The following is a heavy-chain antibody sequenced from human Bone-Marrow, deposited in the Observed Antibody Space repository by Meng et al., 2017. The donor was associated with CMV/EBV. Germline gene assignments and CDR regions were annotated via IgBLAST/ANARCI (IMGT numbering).Heavy chain of an antibody. J-gene: IGHJ6*02. V-gene: IGHV3-21*01. CDR1: GFTFSSYS. CDR3: ARDAPRNPLYYYGMDV. CDR2: ISSSSSYI. Sequence: GESLKISCAASGFTFSSYSMNWVRQAPGKGLEWVSSISSSSSYIYYADSVKGRFTISRDNAKNSLYLQMNSLRAEDTAVYYCARDAPRNPLYYYGMDVWGQGNTVNV.